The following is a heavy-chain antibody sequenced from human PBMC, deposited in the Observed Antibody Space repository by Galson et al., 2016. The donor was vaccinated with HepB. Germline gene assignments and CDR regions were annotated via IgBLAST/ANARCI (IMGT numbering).Heavy chain of an antibody. Sequence: SVKVSCKASGGAFSNFTISWLRQAPGQGLEWMGGVIPPFGTARNALKFQGRVMIVADISTGTAYLELTRLRFDDTAVYYCATGIYSSGLYPFYSWGQGTPVTVSS. D-gene: IGHD6-19*01. CDR1: GGAFSNFT. CDR3: ATGIYSSGLYPFYS. V-gene: IGHV1-69*06. J-gene: IGHJ5*01. CDR2: VIPPFGTA.